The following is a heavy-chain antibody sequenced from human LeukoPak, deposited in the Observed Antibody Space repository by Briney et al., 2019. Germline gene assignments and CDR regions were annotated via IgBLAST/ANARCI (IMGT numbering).Heavy chain of an antibody. Sequence: SETLSLTRTVSSGSITSGNNYWTWVRQPAGKGLEWVGHIYTTGSTTGRTNYSPSLKSRVTISIDTSTNQFSLRLTSVTAADTAVYYCARDYFGRFGELEEEAGWFDPWGQGTLVTVSS. CDR2: IYTTGST. CDR3: ARDYFGRFGELEEEAGWFDP. J-gene: IGHJ5*02. D-gene: IGHD3-10*01. V-gene: IGHV4-61*09. CDR1: SGSITSGNNY.